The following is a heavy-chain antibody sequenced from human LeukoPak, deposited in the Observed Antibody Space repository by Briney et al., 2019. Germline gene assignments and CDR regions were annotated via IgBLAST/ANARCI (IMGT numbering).Heavy chain of an antibody. Sequence: ASVKVSCKASGGTFSSYAISWVRQAPGQGLEWMGGIIPIFGTANYAQKFQGRVTITADESTSTAYMELSSLRSEDTAVYYCAREAGGGSSWYGGFYFDYWGQGTLVTVSS. CDR3: AREAGGGSSWYGGFYFDY. CDR2: IIPIFGTA. CDR1: GGTFSSYA. D-gene: IGHD6-13*01. J-gene: IGHJ4*02. V-gene: IGHV1-69*13.